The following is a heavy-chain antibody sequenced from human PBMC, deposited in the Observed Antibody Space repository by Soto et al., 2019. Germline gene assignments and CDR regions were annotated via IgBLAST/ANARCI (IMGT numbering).Heavy chain of an antibody. CDR3: ARGEQYSGRIFDY. D-gene: IGHD1-26*01. CDR1: GDSVSSNSAG. CDR2: TYYRSKWYY. Sequence: QTLSLTCAITGDSVSSNSAGWSWVRQSPSRGLEWLGRTYYRSKWYYEYAVSVRGRITISPDTSKNQYSLQLNSVTPEDTAVYFCARGEQYSGRIFDYWGQGTLVTVSS. V-gene: IGHV6-1*01. J-gene: IGHJ4*01.